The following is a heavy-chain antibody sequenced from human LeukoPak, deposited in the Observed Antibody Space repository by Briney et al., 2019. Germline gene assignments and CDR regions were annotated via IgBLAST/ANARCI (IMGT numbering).Heavy chain of an antibody. V-gene: IGHV4-34*01. Sequence: SETLSLTCAVYGGSFSGYYWSWIRQPPGKGLEWIGEINHSGSTNYNPSLKSRVTISVDTSKNQFSLKLSSVTAADTAVYYCARGRGYDVTAMAPYYFDYWGQGTLVTVSS. J-gene: IGHJ4*02. CDR2: INHSGST. CDR3: ARGRGYDVTAMAPYYFDY. D-gene: IGHD5-18*01. CDR1: GGSFSGYY.